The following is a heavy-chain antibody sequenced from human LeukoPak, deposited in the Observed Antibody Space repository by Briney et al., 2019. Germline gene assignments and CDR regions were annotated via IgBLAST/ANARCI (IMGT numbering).Heavy chain of an antibody. CDR2: IYYSGST. J-gene: IGHJ6*03. CDR3: ARAGGDPHYYYYYYMDV. CDR1: GGSISSHY. V-gene: IGHV4-59*11. D-gene: IGHD2-21*02. Sequence: SETLSLTCTVSGGSISSHYWSWIRQPPGKGLEWIGYIYYSGSTNYNPSLKSRVTISVDTSKNQFSLKLPSVAAADTAVYYCARAGGDPHYYYYYYMDVWGKGTPVTVSS.